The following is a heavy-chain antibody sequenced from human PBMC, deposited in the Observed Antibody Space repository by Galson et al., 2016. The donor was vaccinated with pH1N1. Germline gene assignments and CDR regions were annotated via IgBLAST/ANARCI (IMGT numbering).Heavy chain of an antibody. Sequence: SVKVSCKASGYSFTRHYIHWARQAPGHGLEWMGWLNPNSGGTKYAQNFQDKIILTRDTSIDTAYMELSGLTSVDTALYFCATGSGNSWFDPWGQGTLVTVSS. CDR1: GYSFTRHY. D-gene: IGHD3-10*01. CDR3: ATGSGNSWFDP. CDR2: LNPNSGGT. V-gene: IGHV1-2*02. J-gene: IGHJ5*02.